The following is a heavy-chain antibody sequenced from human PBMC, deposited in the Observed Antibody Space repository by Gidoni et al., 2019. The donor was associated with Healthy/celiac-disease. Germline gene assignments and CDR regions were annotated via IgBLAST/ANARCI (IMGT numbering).Heavy chain of an antibody. Sequence: QVQLQQWGAGLLKPSETLSLTCAVYGGSFSGYYWSWIRQPPGKGLEWIGEINHSGSTNYNPSLKSRVTISVDTSKNQFSLKLSSVTAADTAVYYCARAPGRHDYGGFNFDYWGQGTLVTVSS. CDR1: GGSFSGYY. CDR2: INHSGST. D-gene: IGHD4-17*01. CDR3: ARAPGRHDYGGFNFDY. J-gene: IGHJ4*02. V-gene: IGHV4-34*01.